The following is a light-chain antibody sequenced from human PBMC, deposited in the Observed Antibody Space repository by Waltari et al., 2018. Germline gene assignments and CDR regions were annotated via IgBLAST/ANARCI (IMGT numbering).Light chain of an antibody. J-gene: IGLJ2*01. V-gene: IGLV2-14*03. CDR2: DVS. CDR3: SSYISSSTLEL. Sequence: SALTHAASVSGSPGQSLPIPCTGSSSDVGGYNSVSWYQQHPGKAPKLIIYDVSNRPSGVSNRFSGSKSGNTASLTISGLQAEDEADYYCSSYISSSTLELFGGGTSLTVL. CDR1: SSDVGGYNS.